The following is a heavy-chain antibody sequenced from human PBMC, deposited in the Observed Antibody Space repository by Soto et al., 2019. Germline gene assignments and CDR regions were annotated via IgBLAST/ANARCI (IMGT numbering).Heavy chain of an antibody. CDR2: IYYSGST. CDR3: AGDYKLFLRVPWAPQGERRLGYNSTFSGMDV. V-gene: IGHV4-61*01. J-gene: IGHJ6*02. CDR1: GGSVSSGSYY. D-gene: IGHD6-13*01. Sequence: SETLSLTCTVSGGSVSSGSYYWSWIRQPPGKGLEWIGYIYYSGSTNYNPSLKSRVTISVDTSKNQFSLKLSSVTAADTAVYYCAGDYKLFLRVPWAPQGERRLGYNSTFSGMDVWGQGTTVTVSS.